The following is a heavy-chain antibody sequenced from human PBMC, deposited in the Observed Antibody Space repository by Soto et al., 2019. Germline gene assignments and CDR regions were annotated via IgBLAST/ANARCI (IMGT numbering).Heavy chain of an antibody. V-gene: IGHV2-26*01. Sequence: QVTVKESGPVLVKATETLTMPCTASGFSLTTGRMGVSWIRQPPGKSMEWLAHIFSNADGSYNSSRQPRLTLPVEAANAQVLLSMNDVCPVDTATYYCARLVADPPYYCYGLDAWGPGTPVTVSS. CDR2: IFSNADG. J-gene: IGHJ6*02. CDR1: GFSLTTGRMG. CDR3: ARLVADPPYYCYGLDA.